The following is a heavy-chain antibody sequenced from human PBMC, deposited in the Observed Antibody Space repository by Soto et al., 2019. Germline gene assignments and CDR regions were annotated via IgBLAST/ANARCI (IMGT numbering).Heavy chain of an antibody. CDR3: PKAATVYASSYGNDF. CDR1: GFTFSSYA. Sequence: VQLLESGGGLIQTGGSLRLSCAASGFTFSSYAISWVRQAPGKGLQWVATITGGGASTYYAASVKGRFTISRDNSANPLHLQMNSLRAEDPAVYCCPKAATVYASSYGNDFWGQGNLGTLSS. D-gene: IGHD6-6*01. V-gene: IGHV3-23*01. J-gene: IGHJ4*02. CDR2: ITGGGAST.